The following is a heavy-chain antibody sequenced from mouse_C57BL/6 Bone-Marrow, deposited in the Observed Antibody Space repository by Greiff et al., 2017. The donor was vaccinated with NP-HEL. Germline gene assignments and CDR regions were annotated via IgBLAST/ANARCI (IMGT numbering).Heavy chain of an antibody. CDR1: GFSFNTYA. J-gene: IGHJ2*01. V-gene: IGHV10-1*01. CDR2: IRSKSNNYAT. CDR3: VRQGYDGYYLDY. Sequence: EVKLQESGGGLVQPKGSLKLSCAASGFSFNTYAMNWVRQAPGKGLEWVARIRSKSNNYATYYADSLKDRFTISRDDSASMLYLQMNNLKTEDTAMYYCVRQGYDGYYLDYWGQGTTLTVSS. D-gene: IGHD2-3*01.